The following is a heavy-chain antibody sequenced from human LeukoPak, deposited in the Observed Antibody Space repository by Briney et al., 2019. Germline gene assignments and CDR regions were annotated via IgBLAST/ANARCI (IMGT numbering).Heavy chain of an antibody. J-gene: IGHJ4*02. V-gene: IGHV4-34*01. CDR3: ASSGGSYSGLIDY. D-gene: IGHD1-26*01. Sequence: PSETLSLTCAVHGGYFSGYYWTWVRQPPGKGLEWVGEINHSGSTNYNPSLKSRVTISVHTTKNQFSLKLRSIHAPDPAFSYRASSGGSYSGLIDYWGQGTLVTVSS. CDR2: INHSGST. CDR1: GGYFSGYY.